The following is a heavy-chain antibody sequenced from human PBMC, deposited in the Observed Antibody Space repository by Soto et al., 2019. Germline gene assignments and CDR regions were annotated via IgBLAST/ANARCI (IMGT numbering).Heavy chain of an antibody. J-gene: IGHJ4*02. D-gene: IGHD3-3*01. V-gene: IGHV3-23*01. Sequence: EVHLLESGGGLVQPGGSLRLSCTASGFTFSSYAMSWVRQAPGKGLEWVSGIDNSGGNTYYADSVRGRFTISRDYSKSTLELQMTSLRAEDTAIYYCAKYLDFWSGYHVPFDYWGQGTLVTVSS. CDR3: AKYLDFWSGYHVPFDY. CDR1: GFTFSSYA. CDR2: IDNSGGNT.